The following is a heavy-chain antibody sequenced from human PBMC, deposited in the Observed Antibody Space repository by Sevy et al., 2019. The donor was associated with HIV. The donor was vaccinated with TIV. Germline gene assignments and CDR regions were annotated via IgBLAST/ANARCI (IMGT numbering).Heavy chain of an antibody. D-gene: IGHD5-18*01. CDR1: GFTFSSYA. CDR2: ISGSGGST. Sequence: GGSLRLSCAASGFTFSSYAMSWVRQAPGKGLEWVSGISGSGGSTYYADSVKGRFTISRDNSKNTLDLQMNSLRAEDTAVYYCAKGGIQLWLDYWGQGTLVTDSS. V-gene: IGHV3-23*01. CDR3: AKGGIQLWLDY. J-gene: IGHJ4*02.